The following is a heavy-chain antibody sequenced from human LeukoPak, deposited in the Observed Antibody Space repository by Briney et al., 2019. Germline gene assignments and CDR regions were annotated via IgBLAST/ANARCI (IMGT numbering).Heavy chain of an antibody. J-gene: IGHJ5*02. CDR1: GGSISSGGYY. CDR2: IYHSGST. D-gene: IGHD2-15*01. CDR3: ARDAHCTGVSCYSPYNWFDP. V-gene: IGHV4-30-2*01. Sequence: SQTLSLTCTVSGGSISSGGYYWSWIRQPPEKGLEWIGYIYHSGSTYYNPSLQSRVTISVDTAKNQFSLKVTSVTAADTAAYYCARDAHCTGVSCYSPYNWFDPWGQGTLVTVSS.